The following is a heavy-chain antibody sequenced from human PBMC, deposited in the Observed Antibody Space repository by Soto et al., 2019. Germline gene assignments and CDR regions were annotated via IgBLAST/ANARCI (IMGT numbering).Heavy chain of an antibody. J-gene: IGHJ6*02. D-gene: IGHD3-16*01. Sequence: QVQLVQSGAEVKKPGSSVKVSCKASGGTFSSYAISWVRQAPGQGLEWMGGIIPIFGTANYAQKFQGRVTITADESTRPAHRELRSLRSEDTAVYYCGGAGGQGHYYYSGRDVWGQGSTVTVSS. V-gene: IGHV1-69*12. CDR3: GGAGGQGHYYYSGRDV. CDR2: IIPIFGTA. CDR1: GGTFSSYA.